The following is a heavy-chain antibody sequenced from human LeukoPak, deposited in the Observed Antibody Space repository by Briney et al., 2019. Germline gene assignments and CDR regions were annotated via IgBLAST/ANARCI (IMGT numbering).Heavy chain of an antibody. CDR2: MLPIFGTA. CDR1: GGNFRDYG. V-gene: IGHV1-69*13. D-gene: IGHD6-6*01. Sequence: SVKVSCKASGGNFRDYGFHWVRQAPGQGLEWMGGMLPIFGTANYAQKFQGRVTITADESSNTASLDLSSLTSEDTAVYYCATDPNPYSSTSGYFDFWGQGTLVTVSS. CDR3: ATDPNPYSSTSGYFDF. J-gene: IGHJ4*02.